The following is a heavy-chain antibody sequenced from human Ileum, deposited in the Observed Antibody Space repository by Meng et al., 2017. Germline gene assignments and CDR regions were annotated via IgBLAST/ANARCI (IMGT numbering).Heavy chain of an antibody. Sequence: GESLKISCEASGFTFSCCSISWVRQAPGKGLEWVSVVGIDGVTTYYADSVKGRFTISRDNSKNTLYLQMNSLRAEDAAVYYCAKHWLIGDSSYYFDSWGQGTLVTVSS. CDR1: GFTFSCCS. J-gene: IGHJ4*02. V-gene: IGHV3-23*01. CDR2: VGIDGVTT. CDR3: AKHWLIGDSSYYFDS. D-gene: IGHD3-22*01.